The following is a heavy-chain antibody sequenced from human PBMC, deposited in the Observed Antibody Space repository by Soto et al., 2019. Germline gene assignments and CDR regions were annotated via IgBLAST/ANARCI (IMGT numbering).Heavy chain of an antibody. V-gene: IGHV3-30-3*01. Sequence: QVQLVESGGGVVQPGRSLRLSCAASGFTFSSYAMHWVRQAPGKGLEWVAVISYDGSNKYYADSVKGRFTISRDNSKNMLCXQMNSLRAEDTAVYYCARTPRGQWELPSSYYGMDVWGQGTTVTVSS. J-gene: IGHJ6*02. CDR1: GFTFSSYA. D-gene: IGHD1-26*01. CDR3: ARTPRGQWELPSSYYGMDV. CDR2: ISYDGSNK.